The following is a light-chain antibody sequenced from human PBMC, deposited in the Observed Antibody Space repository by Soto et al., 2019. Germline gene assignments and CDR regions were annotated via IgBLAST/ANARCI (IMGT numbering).Light chain of an antibody. V-gene: IGLV2-14*01. Sequence: QPVLTQPASVSGSPGQSITISCTGTSSDIGSYYHVSWYQLHPGKAPKLMIYDVTNRPSGVSNRFSGSKSGNTASLTISGLQAEDEADYYCSSYTPTSPFVFGAGTKLTVL. CDR2: DVT. CDR3: SSYTPTSPFV. J-gene: IGLJ1*01. CDR1: SSDIGSYYH.